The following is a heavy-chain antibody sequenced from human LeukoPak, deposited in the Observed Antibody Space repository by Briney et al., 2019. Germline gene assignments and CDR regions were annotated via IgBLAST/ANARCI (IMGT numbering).Heavy chain of an antibody. CDR3: ATLHFGTAAAADY. J-gene: IGHJ4*02. Sequence: PSQTLSLTCTVSGGSISSGDYYWSWIRQPPGKGLEWIGYIYYSGSTYYNPSLKSRVTISVDTSKNQFSLKLSSVTAADTAVYYCATLHFGTAAAADYWGQGTLVTVSS. CDR2: IYYSGST. CDR1: GGSISSGDYY. D-gene: IGHD2-21*02. V-gene: IGHV4-30-4*01.